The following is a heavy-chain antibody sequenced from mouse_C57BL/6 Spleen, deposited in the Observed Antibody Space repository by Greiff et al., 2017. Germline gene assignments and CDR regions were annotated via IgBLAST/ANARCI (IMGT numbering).Heavy chain of an antibody. V-gene: IGHV1-80*01. D-gene: IGHD1-1*01. Sequence: VQLQQSGAELVKPGASVKISCKASGYAFSSYWMNWVKQRPGKGLEWIGQIYPGDGDTNYNGKFKGKATLTADKSSSTAYMQLSSLTSEDSAVYFCARYPYYYGSSYHWYFDVWGTGTTVTVSS. J-gene: IGHJ1*03. CDR1: GYAFSSYW. CDR3: ARYPYYYGSSYHWYFDV. CDR2: IYPGDGDT.